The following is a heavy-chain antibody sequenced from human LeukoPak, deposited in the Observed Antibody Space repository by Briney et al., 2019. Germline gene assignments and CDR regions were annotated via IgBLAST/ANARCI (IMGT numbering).Heavy chain of an antibody. J-gene: IGHJ4*02. Sequence: SSETLSLTCAVYGGSFSGYYWSWIRQPPGKGLEWIGEINHSGSTNYSPSLKSRVTISVDTSKNQFSLKLSSVTAADTAVYYCASLSTVTTSFDYWGQGTLVTVSS. V-gene: IGHV4-34*01. CDR1: GGSFSGYY. CDR2: INHSGST. CDR3: ASLSTVTTSFDY. D-gene: IGHD4-17*01.